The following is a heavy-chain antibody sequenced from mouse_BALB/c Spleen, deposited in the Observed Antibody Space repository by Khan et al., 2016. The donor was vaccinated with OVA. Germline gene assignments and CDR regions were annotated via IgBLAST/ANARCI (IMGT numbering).Heavy chain of an antibody. CDR1: GFSLTDYG. J-gene: IGHJ4*01. CDR3: AKGLWSYYFALDY. D-gene: IGHD1-1*02. V-gene: IGHV2-6-5*01. CDR2: IWGGGTT. Sequence: QVRLQQSGPGLVAPSQNLSITCTVSGFSLTDYGVSWIRQPPGKGLEWLGVIWGGGTTYYNSALKSRLSIRKDNSKSQVFLQMNSLQTDDTAMYYCAKGLWSYYFALDYWGQGTSVTVSS.